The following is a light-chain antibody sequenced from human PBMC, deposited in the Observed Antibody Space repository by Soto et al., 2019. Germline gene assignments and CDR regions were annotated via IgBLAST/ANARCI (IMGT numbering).Light chain of an antibody. J-gene: IGKJ5*01. CDR2: DAS. V-gene: IGKV3-20*01. CDR1: QGVSSNN. Sequence: EIVLTQSPATLSLSPGETATLSCRASQGVSSNNLAWYQQKPGQAPRLLIYDASNRATGIPARFSGSGPGTDFTLTISNLQAEDSAVYHCHQYGSSPRTFGQGTRLEI. CDR3: HQYGSSPRT.